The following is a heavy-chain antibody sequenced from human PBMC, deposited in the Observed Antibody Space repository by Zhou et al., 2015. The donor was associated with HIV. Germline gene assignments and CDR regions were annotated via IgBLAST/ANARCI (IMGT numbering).Heavy chain of an antibody. CDR2: ISGYNGNT. V-gene: IGHV1-18*01. Sequence: QVQLVQSGPEVKNPGASVKVSCKASGYTFSNYGISWVRQAPGQGLEWMGWISGYNGNTNYAQNLQGRVTMTTDTSTSTAYMELRTLRSDDTAMYFCATGRGDLDAFDIWGQGTMVTVSS. J-gene: IGHJ3*02. CDR1: GYTFSNYG. CDR3: ATGRGDLDAFDI. D-gene: IGHD1-14*01.